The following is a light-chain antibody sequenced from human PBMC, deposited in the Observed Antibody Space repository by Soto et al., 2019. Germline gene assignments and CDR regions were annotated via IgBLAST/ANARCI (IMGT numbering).Light chain of an antibody. CDR1: QSVSSN. CDR3: QQYNYWPRG. CDR2: GAS. Sequence: EIVMTQSPATLSVSPGERATLSCRASQSVSSNLAWYQQKPGQAPRLLIYGASTRATAIPARFSGSGSGTEFTLTISSLQSEDSAVYYCQQYNYWPRGFGPGTKVDIK. J-gene: IGKJ3*01. V-gene: IGKV3-15*01.